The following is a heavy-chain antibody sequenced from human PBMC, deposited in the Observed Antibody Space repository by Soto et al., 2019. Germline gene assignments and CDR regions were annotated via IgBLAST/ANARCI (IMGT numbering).Heavy chain of an antibody. J-gene: IGHJ4*02. V-gene: IGHV3-30*18. Sequence: GGSLRLSCAASGFTFSSYGMHWVRQAPGKGLEWVAVISYDGSNKYYADSVKGRFTISRDNSKNTLYLQMNSLRAEDTAVYYCAKVSGLQWLTDFDYWGQGTLVTVSS. D-gene: IGHD3-22*01. CDR2: ISYDGSNK. CDR1: GFTFSSYG. CDR3: AKVSGLQWLTDFDY.